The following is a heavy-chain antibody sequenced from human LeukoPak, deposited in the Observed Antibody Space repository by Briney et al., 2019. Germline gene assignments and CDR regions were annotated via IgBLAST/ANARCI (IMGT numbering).Heavy chain of an antibody. CDR2: IYTSGST. J-gene: IGHJ4*02. Sequence: SETLSLTCTVSGGSISSYYWSWIRQPAGKGLEWIGRIYTSGSTNYNPSLKSRGTISLDTSKNQFSLKLTSVTAADTAVYYCARVGGLWLSPDYWGQGTLVTVSS. D-gene: IGHD5-18*01. V-gene: IGHV4-4*07. CDR3: ARVGGLWLSPDY. CDR1: GGSISSYY.